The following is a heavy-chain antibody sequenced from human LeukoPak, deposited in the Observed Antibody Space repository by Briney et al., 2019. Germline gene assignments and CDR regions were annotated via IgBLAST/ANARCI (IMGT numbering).Heavy chain of an antibody. Sequence: GASVKVSCKASGFTFTRSAMQWVRQARGQRLEWIGWIVVGSGNTKYAQKFQERVTITRDMSTSTAYMELSSLRSEDTAIYYCAKEGAMGTYYFDYWGQGTVVTVSS. CDR2: IVVGSGNT. D-gene: IGHD1-26*01. CDR1: GFTFTRSA. V-gene: IGHV1-58*02. J-gene: IGHJ4*02. CDR3: AKEGAMGTYYFDY.